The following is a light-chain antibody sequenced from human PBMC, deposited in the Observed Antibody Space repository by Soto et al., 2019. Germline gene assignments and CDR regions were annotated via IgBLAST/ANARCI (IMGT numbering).Light chain of an antibody. CDR2: SNN. CDR3: STWDDSLGGVI. Sequence: QSVLTQPPSASGTTGQRVTISCSGSSSSIGTSSVNWYQQLPGTAPKLVIYSNNQRPSGVPDRFSGSKSGTSASLAISGLQSEDEADYYCSTWDDSLGGVIFSGGIKLTVL. V-gene: IGLV1-44*01. J-gene: IGLJ2*01. CDR1: SSSIGTSS.